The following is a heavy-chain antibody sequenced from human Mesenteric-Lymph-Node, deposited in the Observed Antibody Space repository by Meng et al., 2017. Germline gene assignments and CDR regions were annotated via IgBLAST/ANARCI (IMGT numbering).Heavy chain of an antibody. Sequence: SETLSLTCTVSGGSISSGGYYWSWIRQHPGKGLEWIGYIYYSGSTYYNPSLKSRVTISVDTSKNQFSLKLSSVTAADTAVYYCASPSRPIDIVVVPAAPVQKWGDAFDIWGQGTMVTVSS. D-gene: IGHD2-2*01. V-gene: IGHV4-31*03. J-gene: IGHJ3*02. CDR2: IYYSGST. CDR3: ASPSRPIDIVVVPAAPVQKWGDAFDI. CDR1: GGSISSGGYY.